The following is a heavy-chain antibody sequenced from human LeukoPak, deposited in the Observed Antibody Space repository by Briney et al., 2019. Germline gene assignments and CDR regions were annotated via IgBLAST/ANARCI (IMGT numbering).Heavy chain of an antibody. J-gene: IGHJ4*02. D-gene: IGHD1-26*01. CDR2: INHSGST. CDR3: ARGRANSGRFRS. CDR1: GGSFSGYY. Sequence: SETLSLTCAVYGGSFSGYYWSWIRQPPGKGLEWIGEINHSGSTNYNPSLKSRVTISVDTSKNQFSLKLSSVTAADTAVYYCARGRANSGRFRSWGQGTLVTVSS. V-gene: IGHV4-34*01.